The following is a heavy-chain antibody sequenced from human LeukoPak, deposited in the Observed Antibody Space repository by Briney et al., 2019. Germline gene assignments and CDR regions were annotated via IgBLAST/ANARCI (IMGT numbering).Heavy chain of an antibody. V-gene: IGHV4-61*02. J-gene: IGHJ4*02. Sequence: NPSETLSLTCTVSGGSISSGCYYWSWIRQPAGKGLEWIGRIYTSGSTNYNPSLKSRVTISYTSKNEFSLKLTSVTAADTAVYYCAREANYYGSGSYFEGTFDYWGQGSLVTVSS. CDR2: IYTSGST. CDR1: GGSISSGCYY. CDR3: AREANYYGSGSYFEGTFDY. D-gene: IGHD3-10*01.